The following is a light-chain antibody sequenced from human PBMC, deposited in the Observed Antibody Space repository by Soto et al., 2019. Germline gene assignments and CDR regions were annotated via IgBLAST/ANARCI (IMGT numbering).Light chain of an antibody. Sequence: QSVLTQPPSVSGAPGQRVPISCTGSSSNLGAGYGVHWYQQLPGTAPKLLIYGNSNRPSAVPDRFSGSKSGTSASLAITGLQAEDEADYYCQSYDRSLSGSRVFGTGTKLTVL. J-gene: IGLJ1*01. CDR1: SSNLGAGYG. CDR3: QSYDRSLSGSRV. CDR2: GNS. V-gene: IGLV1-40*01.